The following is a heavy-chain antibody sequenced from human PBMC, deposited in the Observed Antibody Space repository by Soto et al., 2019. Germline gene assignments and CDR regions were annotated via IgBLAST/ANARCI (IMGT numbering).Heavy chain of an antibody. CDR3: AKDDYYDTSNPIF. J-gene: IGHJ3*01. Sequence: GGSLRLSCAASGFTFSSYALRWVRQAPGKGLEWVSLISSGGDSRYYADSVKGRFTIARDNSENTLYLQMNSLRVEDTAVYYCAKDDYYDTSNPIFWGPGTMVTVSS. D-gene: IGHD3-22*01. CDR2: ISSGGDSR. V-gene: IGHV3-23*01. CDR1: GFTFSSYA.